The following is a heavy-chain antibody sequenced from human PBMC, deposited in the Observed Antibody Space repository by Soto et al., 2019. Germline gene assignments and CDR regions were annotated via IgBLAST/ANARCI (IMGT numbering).Heavy chain of an antibody. J-gene: IGHJ4*02. V-gene: IGHV1-69*13. D-gene: IGHD5-12*01. Sequence: ASVKVSCKASGGTFSSYAISWVRQAPGQGLEWMGGIIPIFGTANYAQKFQGRVTITADESTTTAYMELSSLRSEDTAVYYCARTPMATISFDYWGQGTLVTVSS. CDR3: ARTPMATISFDY. CDR2: IIPIFGTA. CDR1: GGTFSSYA.